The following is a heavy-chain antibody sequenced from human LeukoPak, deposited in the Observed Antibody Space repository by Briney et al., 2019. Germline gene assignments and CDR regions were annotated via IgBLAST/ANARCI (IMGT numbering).Heavy chain of an antibody. V-gene: IGHV3-33*05. D-gene: IGHD1-26*01. CDR2: ISYDGSNK. J-gene: IGHJ4*02. Sequence: GGSLRLSCAASGFTFSSYGMHWVRQAPGKGLEWVAVISYDGSNKYYADSVKGRFTISRDNSKNTLYLQMNSLRAEDTAVYYCAKTLLGRAVQRDYWGQGTLVTVSS. CDR1: GFTFSSYG. CDR3: AKTLLGRAVQRDY.